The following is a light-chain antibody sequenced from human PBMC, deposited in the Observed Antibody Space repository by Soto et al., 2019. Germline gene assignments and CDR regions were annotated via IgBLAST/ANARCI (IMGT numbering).Light chain of an antibody. J-gene: IGKJ1*01. CDR1: QSVSSY. CDR3: QQRSNRPPT. CDR2: DAS. V-gene: IGKV3-11*01. Sequence: IVFTQSPAARSFAPGERATLSCRASQSVSSYLAWYQQKPGQAPRLLIYDASNRATGIPARFSGSGSGTDFTLTSSSLEPEDFAVYYCQQRSNRPPTFGQGTKVDIK.